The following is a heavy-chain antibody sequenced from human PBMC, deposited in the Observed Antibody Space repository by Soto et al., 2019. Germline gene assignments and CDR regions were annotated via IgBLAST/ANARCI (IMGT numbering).Heavy chain of an antibody. D-gene: IGHD3-3*01. J-gene: IGHJ4*02. V-gene: IGHV2-5*02. CDR3: ARFLWSDTSLYYFDY. CDR2: IYWDDDK. Sequence: SGPTLVNPTQTLTLTCTFSGFSLTGSGVGVGWIRQPPGKALEWLALIYWDDDKRYSPSLKSRLTITKDTSKNQVALTVTNMDPVDTSTYYCARFLWSDTSLYYFDYWGQ. CDR1: GFSLTGSGVG.